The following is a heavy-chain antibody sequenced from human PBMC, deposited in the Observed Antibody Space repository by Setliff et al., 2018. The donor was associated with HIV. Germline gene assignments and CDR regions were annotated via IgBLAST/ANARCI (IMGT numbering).Heavy chain of an antibody. CDR1: GFTFSTYS. D-gene: IGHD3-9*01. CDR3: AREPHELRYFDWLLYPAYYYYGMDV. Sequence: GGSLRLSCEASGFTFSTYSMNWVRQAPGKGLEWVANIKYDGSEKYYVGSVKGRFTISRDNAKNSLYLQMNSLRAEDTAVYYCAREPHELRYFDWLLYPAYYYYGMDVWGQGTTVTVSS. CDR2: IKYDGSEK. V-gene: IGHV3-7*01. J-gene: IGHJ6*02.